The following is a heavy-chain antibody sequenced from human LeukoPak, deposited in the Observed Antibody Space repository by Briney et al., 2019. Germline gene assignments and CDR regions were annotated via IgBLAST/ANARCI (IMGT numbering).Heavy chain of an antibody. J-gene: IGHJ4*01. D-gene: IGHD1-1*01. CDR3: AKGLATWLPYNPEVR. V-gene: IGHV3-23*01. CDR1: GFTFDDYA. Sequence: PGRSLRLSCAASGFTFDDYAMHWVRQAPGKGLEWVSGISDSGDSPSYVDSVKGRFTISRDNFKDTLYLQMNSLRVDDTAVYYCAKGLATWLPYNPEVRWGHGTLVFVSS. CDR2: ISDSGDSP.